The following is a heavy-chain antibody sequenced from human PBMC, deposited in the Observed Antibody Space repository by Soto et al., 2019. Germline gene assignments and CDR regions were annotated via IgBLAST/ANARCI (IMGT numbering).Heavy chain of an antibody. V-gene: IGHV1-69*13. CDR1: GDTFNKYA. CDR2: IIPIFGTP. CDR3: ARGIDYGGVNRIDY. Sequence: SVKVSCKASGDTFNKYAFNWVRQAPGQGLEWMGGIIPIFGTPNYAQRVQGRVTITADESTSTAYMELSSLRSEDTAVYYCARGIDYGGVNRIDYWGQGTLVTVSS. D-gene: IGHD4-17*01. J-gene: IGHJ4*02.